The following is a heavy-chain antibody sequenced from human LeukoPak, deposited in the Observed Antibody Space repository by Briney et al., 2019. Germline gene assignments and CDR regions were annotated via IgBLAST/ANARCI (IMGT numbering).Heavy chain of an antibody. CDR2: INHSGST. J-gene: IGHJ4*02. CDR1: GGSFSGYY. D-gene: IGHD3-16*01. Sequence: SSETLSLTCAVYGGSFSGYYWSWIRQPPGKGLEWIGEINHSGSTNYNPSLKSRVTISVDTSKNQFSLKLSSVTAADTAVYYCARGGGTVEIDYWGQGTLVTVSS. CDR3: ARGGGTVEIDY. V-gene: IGHV4-34*01.